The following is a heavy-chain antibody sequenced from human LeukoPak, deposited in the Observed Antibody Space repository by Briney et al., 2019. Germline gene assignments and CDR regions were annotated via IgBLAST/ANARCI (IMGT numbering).Heavy chain of an antibody. V-gene: IGHV6-1*01. J-gene: IGHJ4*02. Sequence: SQTLSLTCAISGDSVSSNSAAWNWIRQSPSRGLEWLGRTYYRSKWYNDYAVSVKSRVTINPDTTKNQFSLQLNSVTPEDTAVYYCARVEAVRQYFDYWGQGTLVTVSS. CDR1: GDSVSSNSAA. CDR2: TYYRSKWYN. D-gene: IGHD6-6*01. CDR3: ARVEAVRQYFDY.